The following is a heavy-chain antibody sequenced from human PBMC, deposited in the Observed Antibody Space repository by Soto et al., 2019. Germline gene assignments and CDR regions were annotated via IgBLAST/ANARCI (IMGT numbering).Heavy chain of an antibody. D-gene: IGHD3-22*01. J-gene: IGHJ4*02. CDR3: ASLSFSGYYFDY. V-gene: IGHV1-3*01. CDR1: GYTFTSYA. CDR2: INAGNGNT. Sequence: ASVKVSCKASGYTFTSYAMHWVRQAPGQRLEWMGWINAGNGNTKYSQKFQGRVTITRDTSASTAYTELSSLRSEDTAVYYCASLSFSGYYFDYWGQGTLVTAPQ.